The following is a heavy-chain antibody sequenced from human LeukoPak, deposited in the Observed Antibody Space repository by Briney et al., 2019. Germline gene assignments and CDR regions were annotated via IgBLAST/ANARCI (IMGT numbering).Heavy chain of an antibody. CDR2: ISSSGSTI. CDR3: ARVVYCSGGSCHIFAFDI. Sequence: GRSLRLSCAASGFTFSSYAMHWVRQAPGKGLEWVSYISSSGSTIFYADSVKGRFTISRDNAKNSLYLQVNSLRAEDTAVYYRARVVYCSGGSCHIFAFDIWGQGTMVTVSS. J-gene: IGHJ3*02. D-gene: IGHD2-15*01. V-gene: IGHV3-48*03. CDR1: GFTFSSYA.